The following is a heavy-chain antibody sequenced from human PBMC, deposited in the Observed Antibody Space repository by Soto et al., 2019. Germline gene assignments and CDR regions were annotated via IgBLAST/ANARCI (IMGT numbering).Heavy chain of an antibody. CDR2: IYHSGST. CDR1: SGSISSSNW. D-gene: IGHD3-16*01. Sequence: PSETLSLTCAVSSGSISSSNWWSWVRPPPGKGLEWIGEIYHSGSTNYNPSLKSRVTISVDKSKNQFSLKLSSVTAADTAVYYCARHLRGGLYYYYYGMDVWGQGTTVTVSS. V-gene: IGHV4-4*02. CDR3: ARHLRGGLYYYYYGMDV. J-gene: IGHJ6*02.